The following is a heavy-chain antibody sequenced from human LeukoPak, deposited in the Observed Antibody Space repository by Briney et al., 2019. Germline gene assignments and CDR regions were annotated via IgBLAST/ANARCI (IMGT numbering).Heavy chain of an antibody. V-gene: IGHV1-69*13. J-gene: IGHJ4*02. Sequence: SVKVSCKASGGTFSSYAISWVRQAPGQGLEWMGGIIPIFGTTNYAQKFQGRVTITADESTSTAYMELSSLRSEDTAVYYCARLLNDYGDYILGYWGQGTLVTVSS. CDR3: ARLLNDYGDYILGY. CDR1: GGTFSSYA. D-gene: IGHD4-17*01. CDR2: IIPIFGTT.